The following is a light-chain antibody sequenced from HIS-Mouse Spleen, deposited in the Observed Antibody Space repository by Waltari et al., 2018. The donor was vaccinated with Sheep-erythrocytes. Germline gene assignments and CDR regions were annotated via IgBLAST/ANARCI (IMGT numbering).Light chain of an antibody. CDR3: QQSYSSPQFT. J-gene: IGKJ3*01. Sequence: DIQMTQSPSSLSASVGDRVTITCRASKSTSSYLNWYQHKPGKAPKLRIYAASSLQSGVPSRFSGSGYGTHFTLTISSLQPADFATYYCQQSYSSPQFTFGPGTKVDIK. V-gene: IGKV1-39*01. CDR1: KSTSSY. CDR2: AAS.